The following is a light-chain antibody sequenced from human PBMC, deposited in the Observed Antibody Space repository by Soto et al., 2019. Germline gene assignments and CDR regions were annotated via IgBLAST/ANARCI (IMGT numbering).Light chain of an antibody. CDR3: SAHGGTNPYV. CDR2: DVN. V-gene: IGLV2-8*01. CDR1: ASDIGGYTF. Sequence: ALTQPPSASGSPGQSVAISCTGTASDIGGYTFVSWYQQHPGKAPKLLIYDVNKRPSGVPDRFSGSRSGNTASLTVSGLQAEDEADYYCSAHGGTNPYVFGTGTKVTVL. J-gene: IGLJ1*01.